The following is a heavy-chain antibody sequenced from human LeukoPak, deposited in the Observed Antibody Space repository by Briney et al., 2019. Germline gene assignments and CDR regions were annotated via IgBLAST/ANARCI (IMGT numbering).Heavy chain of an antibody. J-gene: IGHJ4*02. V-gene: IGHV3-23*01. CDR3: APRGGLNYFDY. D-gene: IGHD3-16*01. CDR2: ISGSGGNT. CDR1: GFTFSSYA. Sequence: GGSLRLSCAASGFTFSSYAMSWVRQAPGKGLEWVSAISGSGGNTYYADSVKGRFTISRDNSKNTLYLQMNSLRAEDTAVYYGAPRGGLNYFDYWGQGTLVTVSS.